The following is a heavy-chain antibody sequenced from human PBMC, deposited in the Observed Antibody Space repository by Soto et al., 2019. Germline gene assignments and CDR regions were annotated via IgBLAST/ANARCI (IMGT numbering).Heavy chain of an antibody. CDR3: ARGRGQQLATFDY. V-gene: IGHV4-34*01. CDR1: GGSFSGYY. CDR2: INHSGST. D-gene: IGHD6-13*01. Sequence: PSETLSLTCAVYGGSFSGYYWIWIRQPPGKGLEWIGEINHSGSTNYNPSLKSRVTISVDTSKNQFSLKLSSVTAADTAVYYCARGRGQQLATFDYWGQGTLVTVSS. J-gene: IGHJ4*02.